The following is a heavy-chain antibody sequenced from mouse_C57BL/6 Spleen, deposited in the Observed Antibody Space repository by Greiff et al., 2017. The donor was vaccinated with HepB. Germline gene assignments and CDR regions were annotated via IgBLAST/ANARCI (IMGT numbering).Heavy chain of an antibody. CDR2: IYPRSGNT. CDR1: GYTFTSYG. CDR3: ARRGSSTVPMDY. D-gene: IGHD1-1*01. J-gene: IGHJ4*01. Sequence: VKVVESGAELARPGASVKLSCKASGYTFTSYGISWVKQRTGQGLEWIGEIYPRSGNTYYNEKFKGKATLTADKSSSTAYMELRSLTSEDSAVYFCARRGSSTVPMDYWGQGTSVTVSS. V-gene: IGHV1-81*01.